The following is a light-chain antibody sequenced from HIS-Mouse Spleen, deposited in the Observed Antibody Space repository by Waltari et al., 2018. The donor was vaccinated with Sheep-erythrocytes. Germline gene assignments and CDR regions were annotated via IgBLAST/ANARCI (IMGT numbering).Light chain of an antibody. CDR2: DVS. V-gene: IGLV2-11*01. CDR3: CSYAGIYSLV. CDR1: SRAAGGYNY. J-gene: IGLJ2*01. Sequence: QSALTQPRSVSGSPGQSVTISCTGTSRAAGGYNYVSWYQQHRGKAPKLMIYDVSKRPSAVPARFSGSKSGNTASLTISGLQDEDEADYFCCSYAGIYSLVFVLVTKLTVL.